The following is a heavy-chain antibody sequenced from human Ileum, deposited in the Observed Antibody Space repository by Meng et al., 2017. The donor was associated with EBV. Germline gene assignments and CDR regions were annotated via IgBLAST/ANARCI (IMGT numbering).Heavy chain of an antibody. V-gene: IGHV4-34*01. CDR1: GGSFSNYY. J-gene: IGHJ5*02. CDR3: ARYGTCGANSFYCFDP. CDR2: ISHTGTT. D-gene: IGHD4-23*01. Sequence: VQLQQGGAGLLKPSETLSLTCGVYGGSFSNYYWTWIRQPPGKGLEWIGEISHTGTTKYNPSLKNRVTISLDTSNNQFSLNLNSVTAADTALYYCARYGTCGANSFYCFDPWGQGTLVTVSS.